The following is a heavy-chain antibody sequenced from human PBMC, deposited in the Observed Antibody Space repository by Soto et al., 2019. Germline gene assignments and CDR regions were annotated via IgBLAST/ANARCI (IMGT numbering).Heavy chain of an antibody. CDR1: GFSLSPYW. J-gene: IGHJ4*02. D-gene: IGHD3-16*01. CDR2: LSSDGFGA. CDR3: ARDLGGPDY. Sequence: EVHLEEAGGGLVQPGGSLRLSCAASGFSLSPYWMHWVRQVPGRGLEWVARLSSDGFGAAYADSVKGRFFISRDIARNTLSLQMNSLRADDTAVYYCARDLGGPDYWGRGTSVTVSS. V-gene: IGHV3-74*03.